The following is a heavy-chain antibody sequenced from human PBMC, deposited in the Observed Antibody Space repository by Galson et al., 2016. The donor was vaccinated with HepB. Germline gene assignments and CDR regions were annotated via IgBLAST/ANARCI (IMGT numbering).Heavy chain of an antibody. CDR1: GFSVKNNY. CDR3: AVSMGGAFDWYDYLDY. Sequence: SLRLSCAASGFSVKNNYMTWVRQVPGKGLVWVSRINSDGSSRNYADSVKGQFTISRDNAESTLYLQMNSLRVEDTALYYCAVSMGGAFDWYDYLDYWGQETLVAVTS. J-gene: IGHJ4*02. CDR2: INSDGSSR. D-gene: IGHD3-9*01. V-gene: IGHV3-74*01.